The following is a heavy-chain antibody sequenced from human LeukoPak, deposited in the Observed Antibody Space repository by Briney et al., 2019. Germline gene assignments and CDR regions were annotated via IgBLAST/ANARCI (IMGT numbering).Heavy chain of an antibody. CDR2: ISSSSSYI. D-gene: IGHD1-26*01. J-gene: IGHJ4*02. CDR3: VTKGETL. CDR1: GFTFSSYS. Sequence: GGSPRLSCAASGFTFSSYSMNWVRQAPGKGLEWVSSISSSSSYIYYADSVKGRFTISRDNSRNTLYLQMNSLRVEDTAIYYCVTKGETLWGQGTLVTVSS. V-gene: IGHV3-21*01.